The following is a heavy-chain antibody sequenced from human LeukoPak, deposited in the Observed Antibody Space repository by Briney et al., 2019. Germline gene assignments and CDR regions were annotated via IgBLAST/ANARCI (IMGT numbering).Heavy chain of an antibody. J-gene: IGHJ4*02. V-gene: IGHV3-21*01. CDR3: VRHGDTDSCLAN. Sequence: GGSLRLSCAASGFTFTNAWMHWVRQAPGKGLEWVSSICSTSRCIFYADSVKGRFTISRDNAKSSLYLQMNDLRAEDTAVYYCVRHGDTDSCLANWGQGTLVTVSS. D-gene: IGHD2-2*01. CDR2: ICSTSRCI. CDR1: GFTFTNAW.